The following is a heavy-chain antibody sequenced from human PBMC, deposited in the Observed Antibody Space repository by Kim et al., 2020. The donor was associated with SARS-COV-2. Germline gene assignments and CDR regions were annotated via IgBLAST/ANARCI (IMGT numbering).Heavy chain of an antibody. D-gene: IGHD6-13*01. V-gene: IGHV3-11*05. CDR3: ARDPPPGIAAAGGDY. J-gene: IGHJ4*02. Sequence: GGSLRLSCAASGFTFSDYYMSWIRQAPGKGLEWVSYISSSSSYTNYADSVKGRFTISRDNAKNSLYLQMNSLRAEDTAVYYCARDPPPGIAAAGGDYWGQGTLVTVSS. CDR2: ISSSSSYT. CDR1: GFTFSDYY.